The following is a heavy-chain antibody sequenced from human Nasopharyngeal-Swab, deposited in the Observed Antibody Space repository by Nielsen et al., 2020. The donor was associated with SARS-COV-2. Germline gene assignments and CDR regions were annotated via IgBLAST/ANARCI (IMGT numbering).Heavy chain of an antibody. Sequence: GESLKISCAASGFTFSSYWMSWVRQAPGKGLEWVANIKQDGSEKYYVDSVKGRFTISRDNAKNSLYLQMNSLRAEDTAVYYCARTDGYTLNNAFDIWGQGTMVTVSS. J-gene: IGHJ3*02. D-gene: IGHD5-24*01. CDR3: ARTDGYTLNNAFDI. CDR1: GFTFSSYW. V-gene: IGHV3-7*01. CDR2: IKQDGSEK.